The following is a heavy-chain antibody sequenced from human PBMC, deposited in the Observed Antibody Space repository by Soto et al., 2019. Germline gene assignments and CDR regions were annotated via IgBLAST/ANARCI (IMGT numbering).Heavy chain of an antibody. J-gene: IGHJ4*02. CDR1: GGTFSSYA. CDR3: ARDLQPYDSSGPFDY. Sequence: QVQLVQSGAEVKKPGSSVKVSCKASGGTFSSYAISWVRQAPGQGLEWMGGIIPIFGTANYAQKFQGRVTINADESTSTAYTELSSLRSEDTAVYYCARDLQPYDSSGPFDYWGQGTLVTVSS. D-gene: IGHD3-22*01. V-gene: IGHV1-69*12. CDR2: IIPIFGTA.